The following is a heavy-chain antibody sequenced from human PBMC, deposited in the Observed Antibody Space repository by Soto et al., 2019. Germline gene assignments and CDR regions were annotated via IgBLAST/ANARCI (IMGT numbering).Heavy chain of an antibody. CDR1: GFTFSSYA. CDR3: AKDRITFGGVIGLDAFDI. CDR2: ISGSGGST. Sequence: GGSLRLSCAASGFTFSSYAMSWVRQAPGKGLEWVSAISGSGGSTYYADSVKGRFTISRDNSKNTLYLQMNSLRAEDTAVYYCAKDRITFGGVIGLDAFDIWGQGTMVTVSS. V-gene: IGHV3-23*01. D-gene: IGHD3-16*02. J-gene: IGHJ3*02.